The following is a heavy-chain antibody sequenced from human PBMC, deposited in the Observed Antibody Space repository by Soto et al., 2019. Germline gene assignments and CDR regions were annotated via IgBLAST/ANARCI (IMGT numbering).Heavy chain of an antibody. CDR2: INTSGGST. CDR3: AKCYGGKSAHTYTIDP. Sequence: PGGSLRLSCAASGFTFSTYAMSWVRQAPGKGLEWVSTINTSGGSTYYADSVKGRFTISRDNSKNTLYLQMNSLRPEDTAVYYCAKCYGGKSAHTYTIDPWGQGTLVTVSS. J-gene: IGHJ5*02. CDR1: GFTFSTYA. D-gene: IGHD2-15*01. V-gene: IGHV3-23*01.